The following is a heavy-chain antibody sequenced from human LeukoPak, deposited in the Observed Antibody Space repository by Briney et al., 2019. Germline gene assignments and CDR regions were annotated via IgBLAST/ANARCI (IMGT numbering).Heavy chain of an antibody. V-gene: IGHV4-31*03. Sequence: SETLSLTCTVSGGSVSRGGYYWNWTRQHPGKGLEWIGFTSYSEGTYYNPSLMSRITISVDRSQNQFSLKMRDVTAADTAVYFCATADWESFYFDSWGQGALVAVSS. J-gene: IGHJ4*02. D-gene: IGHD1-26*01. CDR3: ATADWESFYFDS. CDR1: GGSVSRGGYY. CDR2: TSYSEGT.